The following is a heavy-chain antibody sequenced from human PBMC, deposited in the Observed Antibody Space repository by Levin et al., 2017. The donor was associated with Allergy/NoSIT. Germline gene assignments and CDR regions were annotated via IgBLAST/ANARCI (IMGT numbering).Heavy chain of an antibody. CDR1: GFTVSSNY. Sequence: GGSLRLSCAASGFTVSSNYMSWVRQAPGKGLEWVSVIYSGGSTYYADSVKGRFTISRANSTNTLYLQMNSLRAEDTAVYYCARWGAVGATGSRYYYYYGMDVWGQGTTVTVSS. CDR2: IYSGGST. CDR3: ARWGAVGATGSRYYYYYGMDV. D-gene: IGHD1-26*01. V-gene: IGHV3-53*01. J-gene: IGHJ6*02.